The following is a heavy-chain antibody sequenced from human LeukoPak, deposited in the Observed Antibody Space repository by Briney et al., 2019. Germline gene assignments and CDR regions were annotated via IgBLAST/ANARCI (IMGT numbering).Heavy chain of an antibody. V-gene: IGHV4-39*07. CDR1: GGSISSSSYY. J-gene: IGHJ5*02. CDR2: IYYSGST. D-gene: IGHD6-13*01. CDR3: ARDQGEQQRDSGGNWFDP. Sequence: SETLSLTCTVSGGSISSSSYYWGWIRQPPGKGLEWIGSIYYSGSTYYNPSLKSRVTISVDTSKNQFSLKLSSVTAADTAVYYCARDQGEQQRDSGGNWFDPWGQGTLVTVSS.